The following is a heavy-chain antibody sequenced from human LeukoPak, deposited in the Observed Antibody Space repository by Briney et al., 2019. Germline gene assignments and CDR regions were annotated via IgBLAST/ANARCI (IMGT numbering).Heavy chain of an antibody. CDR3: TRRVQLGYFDY. V-gene: IGHV5-51*01. Sequence: GESLKISCKGSGYSFTSYWIGWVRQMPGKGLEWMGIIYAGDSDTKYSPSFQGQVTISADKSISTAYLQWSSLKASDTAMYYCTRRVQLGYFDYWGQGTLVTVSS. CDR2: IYAGDSDT. J-gene: IGHJ4*02. D-gene: IGHD5-18*01. CDR1: GYSFTSYW.